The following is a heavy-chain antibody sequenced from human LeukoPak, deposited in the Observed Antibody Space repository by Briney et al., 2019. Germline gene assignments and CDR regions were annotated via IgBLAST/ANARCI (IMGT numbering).Heavy chain of an antibody. Sequence: LSSSGSTIYYADSVKGRFTISRDNAKNSLYLQMNSLRAEDTAVYYCARDRDGLRQTEQLWLEGFLFDYWGQGTLVTVSS. CDR2: LSSSGSTI. J-gene: IGHJ4*02. D-gene: IGHD5-18*01. V-gene: IGHV3-11*04. CDR3: ARDRDGLRQTEQLWLEGFLFDY.